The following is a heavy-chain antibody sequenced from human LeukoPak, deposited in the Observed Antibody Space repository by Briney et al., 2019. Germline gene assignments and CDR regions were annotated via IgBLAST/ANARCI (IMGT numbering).Heavy chain of an antibody. D-gene: IGHD6-13*01. CDR2: INAGNGNT. V-gene: IGHV1-3*01. CDR3: ARGPSIAAAGTRRPWFDP. CDR1: GYTFTSYA. Sequence: ASVKVSCKASGYTFTSYAMHWVRQAPGQRLEWMGRINAGNGNTKYSQKFQGRVTITRDTSASTAYMELSSLRSEDTAVYYCARGPSIAAAGTRRPWFDPWGQGTLVTVSS. J-gene: IGHJ5*02.